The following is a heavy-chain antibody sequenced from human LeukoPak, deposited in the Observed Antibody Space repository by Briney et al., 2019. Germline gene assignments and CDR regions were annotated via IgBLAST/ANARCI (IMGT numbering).Heavy chain of an antibody. CDR3: ATGLGSSSWFSFDY. V-gene: IGHV3-9*03. Sequence: LSGRSLRLSCAASGFTFDDYAMHWVRQAPGKGLKGVSGISWNSGSIVYADSVKGRFTISRDNAKNSLYLQMNSLRAEDMALYYCATGLGSSSWFSFDYWGQGTMVTVSS. J-gene: IGHJ4*02. D-gene: IGHD6-13*01. CDR2: ISWNSGSI. CDR1: GFTFDDYA.